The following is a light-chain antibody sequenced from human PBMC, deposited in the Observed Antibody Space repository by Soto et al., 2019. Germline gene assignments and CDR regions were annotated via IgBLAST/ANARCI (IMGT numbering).Light chain of an antibody. CDR1: QSVSSR. V-gene: IGKV3-20*01. Sequence: EIVMTQSPSTLSFSPGERSTLSFMASQSVSSRLAWYQQKPGQAPRLLISGASSRATGIPDRFSGSGSGTDFTLTISRLEPEDFALYYCQHYVERSPITFGQGTRLEIK. CDR2: GAS. J-gene: IGKJ5*01. CDR3: QHYVERSPIT.